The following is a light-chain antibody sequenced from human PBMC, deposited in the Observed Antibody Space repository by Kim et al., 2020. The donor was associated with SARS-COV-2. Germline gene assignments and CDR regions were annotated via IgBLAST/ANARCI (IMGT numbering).Light chain of an antibody. CDR2: DVS. CDR1: SSDVGGYNY. CDR3: CSYAGSYTWV. J-gene: IGLJ3*02. V-gene: IGLV2-11*03. Sequence: GQSVTISCTGTSSDVGGYNYVSWSQQHPGKAPKLIIYDVSKRPSGVLDRFSGSKSGNTASLTISGLQAEDEADYYCCSYAGSYTWVFGGGTTLTVL.